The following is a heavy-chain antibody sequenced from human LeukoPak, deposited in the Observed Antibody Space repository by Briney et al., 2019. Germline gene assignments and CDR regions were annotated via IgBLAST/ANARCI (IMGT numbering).Heavy chain of an antibody. CDR1: GFTFSSYA. J-gene: IGHJ3*02. Sequence: GGSLRLSCAASGFTFSSYAMHWVRQAPGKGLEWVAVISYDGSNKYYADSVKGRFTISRDNAKNSLYLQMNSLRAEDTAVYYCAREGFPNDAFDIWGQGTMVTVSS. CDR3: AREGFPNDAFDI. CDR2: ISYDGSNK. V-gene: IGHV3-30-3*01.